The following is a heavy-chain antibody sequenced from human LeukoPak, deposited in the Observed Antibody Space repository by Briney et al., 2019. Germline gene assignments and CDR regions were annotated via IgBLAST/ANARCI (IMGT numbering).Heavy chain of an antibody. CDR3: AREGYYGSGSPPSLYFDY. Sequence: GGSLRLSCAASGFSFSTYWMSWVRQAPGKGLEWVAVTSSDLNVKLYADSVKGRFTISRDNSRSTLYLQMNSLRPEDTAIYYCAREGYYGSGSPPSLYFDYWGQGTLVTVSS. V-gene: IGHV3-30*03. D-gene: IGHD3-10*01. J-gene: IGHJ4*02. CDR1: GFSFSTYW. CDR2: TSSDLNVK.